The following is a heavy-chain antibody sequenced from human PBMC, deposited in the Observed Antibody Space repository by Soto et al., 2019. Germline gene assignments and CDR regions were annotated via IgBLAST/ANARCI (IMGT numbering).Heavy chain of an antibody. CDR3: ARDVGHMSYYDSSAYHY. J-gene: IGHJ4*02. D-gene: IGHD3-22*01. CDR2: IIPLLEIS. CDR1: GGTFSNYT. V-gene: IGHV1-69*02. Sequence: VQLVQSGAEVKKPGSSVTVSCKASGGTFSNYTITWVRQAPGQGLEWMGRIIPLLEISNYAQKFRGRLTMTADKSTVTAYMELSGLTSVDTAIYFCARDVGHMSYYDSSAYHYWGQGSVVPVSS.